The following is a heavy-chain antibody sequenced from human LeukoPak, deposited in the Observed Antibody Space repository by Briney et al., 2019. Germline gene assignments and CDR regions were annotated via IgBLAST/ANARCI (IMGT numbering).Heavy chain of an antibody. D-gene: IGHD2-15*01. V-gene: IGHV3-30*18. Sequence: GGSLRLSCAASGFTFSSYGMHWVRQAPGKGLEWVAVISYDGSNKYYADSVKGRFTISRDNSKNTLYLRMNSLRAEDTAVYYCAKDFSANYLYCSGGSCSGNDAFDVWGQGTMVTVSS. J-gene: IGHJ3*01. CDR2: ISYDGSNK. CDR1: GFTFSSYG. CDR3: AKDFSANYLYCSGGSCSGNDAFDV.